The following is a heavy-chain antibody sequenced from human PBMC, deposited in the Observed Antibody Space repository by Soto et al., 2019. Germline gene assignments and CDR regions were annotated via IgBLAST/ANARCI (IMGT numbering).Heavy chain of an antibody. V-gene: IGHV3-66*01. CDR1: GFTVSSNY. CDR3: ARETNDFWSGYYDY. CDR2: IYSGGST. D-gene: IGHD3-3*01. Sequence: EVQLVESGGGLVQPGGSLRLSCAASGFTVSSNYMSWVRQAPGKGLEWVSVIYSGGSTYYEDSVKGRFTISRDNSKNTLYLQMNSLRAEDTAMYYCARETNDFWSGYYDYWGQGTLVTVSS. J-gene: IGHJ4*02.